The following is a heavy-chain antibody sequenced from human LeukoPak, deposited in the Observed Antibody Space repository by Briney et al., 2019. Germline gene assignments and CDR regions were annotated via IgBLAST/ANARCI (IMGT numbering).Heavy chain of an antibody. D-gene: IGHD3-10*01. J-gene: IGHJ4*02. V-gene: IGHV3-43*01. CDR2: ITWDGGST. Sequence: GSLRLSCAASGFTFDDYTMHWVRQAPGKGLEWVSLITWDGGSTYYADSAKGRFTISRDNSKNSLYLQMNSLRTEDTALYYCAKGKNTGSYLSHVDYWGQGTLVTVSS. CDR1: GFTFDDYT. CDR3: AKGKNTGSYLSHVDY.